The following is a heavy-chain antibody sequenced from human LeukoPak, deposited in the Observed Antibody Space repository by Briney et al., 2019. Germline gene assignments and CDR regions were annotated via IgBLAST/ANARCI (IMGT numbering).Heavy chain of an antibody. CDR1: GYSFTSYW. J-gene: IGHJ3*02. V-gene: IGHV5-51*01. CDR3: ASTVLLWFGESDAFDI. CDR2: IYPGDSDT. D-gene: IGHD3-10*01. Sequence: GESLKISCKGSGYSFTSYWIGWVRQMPGKGLEWMGIIYPGDSDTRYSPSFQGQVTISADKSISTAYLQWSSLKASDTAMYYCASTVLLWFGESDAFDIWGQGTMVTVSS.